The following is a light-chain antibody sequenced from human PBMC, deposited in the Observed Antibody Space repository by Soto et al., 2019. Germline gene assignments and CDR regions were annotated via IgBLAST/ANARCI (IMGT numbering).Light chain of an antibody. CDR3: QQYNGYSGT. V-gene: IGKV1-5*03. CDR2: KAS. CDR1: QNINSW. Sequence: DTQMTQSPSTLSASVGDRVTITCRASQNINSWLAWYQQKPGKAPKLLIYKASNLESGVPSRFSGSASGTEFTLTISSLQPDDRATYYCQQYNGYSGTFGQGTKLDIK. J-gene: IGKJ2*02.